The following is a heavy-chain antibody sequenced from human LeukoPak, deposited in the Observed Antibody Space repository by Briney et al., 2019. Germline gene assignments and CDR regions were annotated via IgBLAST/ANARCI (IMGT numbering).Heavy chain of an antibody. Sequence: GGSLRLSCAASGFTFNNYAMSWVRQAPGKGLEWVSGISGSGGDTYYADSVKGRFTISRDNSKNTLYLQMNSLRAEDTAVYYCAKDSSGWYEYYFDYWGQGTLVTVSS. CDR1: GFTFNNYA. J-gene: IGHJ4*02. CDR3: AKDSSGWYEYYFDY. V-gene: IGHV3-23*01. CDR2: ISGSGGDT. D-gene: IGHD6-19*01.